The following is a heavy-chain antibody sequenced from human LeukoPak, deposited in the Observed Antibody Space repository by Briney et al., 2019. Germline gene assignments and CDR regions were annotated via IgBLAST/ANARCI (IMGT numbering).Heavy chain of an antibody. CDR1: GVTFSSYW. Sequence: GGSLRLSCAASGVTFSSYWMNWVRQAPGKGLEWVANIKQDGGEKYYVDSVRGRFTISRDNAKNSLYLQMNSLRAEDTAVYYCAIHSSGYDHWGQGTLVTVSS. D-gene: IGHD6-25*01. CDR3: AIHSSGYDH. CDR2: IKQDGGEK. J-gene: IGHJ4*02. V-gene: IGHV3-7*05.